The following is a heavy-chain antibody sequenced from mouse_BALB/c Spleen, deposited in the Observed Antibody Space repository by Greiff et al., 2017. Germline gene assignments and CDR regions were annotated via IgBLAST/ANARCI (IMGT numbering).Heavy chain of an antibody. CDR3: ARGYYGSSFYYAMDY. CDR2: INPSTGYT. CDR1: GYTFTSYW. V-gene: IGHV1-7*01. D-gene: IGHD1-1*01. J-gene: IGHJ4*01. Sequence: VQLQQSGAELAKPGASVKMSCKASGYTFTSYWMHWVKQRPGQGLEWIGYINPSTGYTEYNQKFKDTPTLTADKSSITAYMQLSSLTSEDSAVYYCARGYYGSSFYYAMDYWGQGTSVTVSS.